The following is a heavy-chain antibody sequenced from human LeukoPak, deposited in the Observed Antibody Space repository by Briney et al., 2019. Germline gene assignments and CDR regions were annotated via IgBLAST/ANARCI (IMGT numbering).Heavy chain of an antibody. CDR2: INHSGST. D-gene: IGHD3-10*01. CDR3: ARGRLLWFGELYVY. CDR1: GGSFSGYY. V-gene: IGHV4-34*01. Sequence: SETLSLTCAVYGGSFSGYYWSWIRQPPGKGLEWIGEINHSGSTNYNPSLESRVTISVDTSKNQFSLKLSSVTAADTAVYYCARGRLLWFGELYVYWGQGTLVTVSS. J-gene: IGHJ4*02.